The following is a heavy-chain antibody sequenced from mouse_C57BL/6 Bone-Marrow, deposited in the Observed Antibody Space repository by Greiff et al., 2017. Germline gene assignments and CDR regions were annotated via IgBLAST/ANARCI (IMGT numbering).Heavy chain of an antibody. D-gene: IGHD1-1*01. CDR1: GYSFTGYY. Sequence: VQLQQSGPELVKPGASVKISCKASGYSFTGYYMNWVKQSPEKSLEWIGEINPSTGGTTYNQKFKAKATLTVDNSSSTAYMQLKSLTSEDSAVYYCARSFYYYGSSPFDYWGQGTTLTVSS. CDR2: INPSTGGT. V-gene: IGHV1-42*01. J-gene: IGHJ2*01. CDR3: ARSFYYYGSSPFDY.